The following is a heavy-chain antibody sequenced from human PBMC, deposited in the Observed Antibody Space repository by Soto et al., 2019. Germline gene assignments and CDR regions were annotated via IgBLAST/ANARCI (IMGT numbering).Heavy chain of an antibody. CDR1: GFICSSYD. D-gene: IGHD2-8*02. Sequence: LRLSCAASGFICSSYDMSWVRQAPGKGLEWVSTILVDGRTFYVDSVKGRFTISRDSSQNTVYLQMNSLTVGDTALYYCAKATATGGGAFDICGQGTMVTVSS. CDR2: ILVDGRT. V-gene: IGHV3-23*01. CDR3: AKATATGGGAFDI. J-gene: IGHJ3*02.